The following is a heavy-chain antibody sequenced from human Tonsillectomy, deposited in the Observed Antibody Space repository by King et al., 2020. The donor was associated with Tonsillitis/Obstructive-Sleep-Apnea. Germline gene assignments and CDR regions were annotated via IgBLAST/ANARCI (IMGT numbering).Heavy chain of an antibody. CDR2: IYYSGST. CDR3: ARHVSGRWRQFEAFDT. CDR1: GGSISSYY. D-gene: IGHD5-24*01. V-gene: IGHV4-59*08. J-gene: IGHJ3*02. Sequence: QLQESGPGLVKPSETLSLTCTVSGGSISSYYWSWFRQPPGKGLEWIGYIYYSGSTNYNPSLKSRVTISVDTSKNQFSLKLSTVTAADTAGYSCARHVSGRWRQFEAFDTWGQGTTVTVSS.